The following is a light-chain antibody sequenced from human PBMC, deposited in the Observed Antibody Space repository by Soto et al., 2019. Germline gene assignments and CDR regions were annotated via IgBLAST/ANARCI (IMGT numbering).Light chain of an antibody. CDR3: QVWDSRDDHRV. V-gene: IGLV3-21*02. Sequence: SYVLTQPPSVSVAPGQTARITCGGNNIGSKGVHWYQQKPGKAPVLVLYDDSDRPSGIPERFSGSNSGGTATLTISRVEAGDESDYYCQVWDSRDDHRVFGLWTKLTVL. J-gene: IGLJ2*01. CDR2: DDS. CDR1: NIGSKG.